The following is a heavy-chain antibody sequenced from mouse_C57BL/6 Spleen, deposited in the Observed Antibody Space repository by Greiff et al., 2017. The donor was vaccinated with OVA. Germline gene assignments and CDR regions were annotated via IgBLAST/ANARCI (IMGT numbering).Heavy chain of an antibody. J-gene: IGHJ1*03. D-gene: IGHD3-3*01. CDR2: ISSCSITL. V-gene: IGHV5-17*01. CDR1: GFTFSDYG. CDR3: ARGDSYYWYCEV. Sequence: EVKLVESGGGLVKPGGSLKLSCAASGFTFSDYGMHWVRQAPETGLEWVAYISSCSITLYYAATVQGRFTISSDNAKNTLFLQLTSLRSEDTAMEYCARGDSYYWYCEVWGTGTTVTVAS.